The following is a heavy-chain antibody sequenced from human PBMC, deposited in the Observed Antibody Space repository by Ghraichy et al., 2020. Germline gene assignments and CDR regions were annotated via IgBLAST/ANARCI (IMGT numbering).Heavy chain of an antibody. CDR2: ISSSSTTI. CDR1: GFTFSSYS. J-gene: IGHJ4*02. Sequence: GALRLSCAASGFTFSSYSMNWVRQAPGKGLEWVSYISSSSTTIYYADSVKGRFTISRDNAKNSLFLQMNSLRDEDTAVYYCARDFVLTGTLWHWGQGTLVTVSS. V-gene: IGHV3-48*02. CDR3: ARDFVLTGTLWH. D-gene: IGHD1-7*01.